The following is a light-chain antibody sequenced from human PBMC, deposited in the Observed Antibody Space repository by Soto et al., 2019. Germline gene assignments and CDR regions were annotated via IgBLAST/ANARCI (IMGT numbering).Light chain of an antibody. Sequence: EIVMTQSPATLSVSPGERVTLSCRASQSVSSSLAWYQQKPGQAPRLLIYGASTKATGIPARFSGSGSGTEFTHPISSLKSENFPVNYCQQYNSWPQITFGPGTNVHIK. J-gene: IGKJ3*01. CDR3: QQYNSWPQIT. CDR2: GAS. V-gene: IGKV3-15*01. CDR1: QSVSSS.